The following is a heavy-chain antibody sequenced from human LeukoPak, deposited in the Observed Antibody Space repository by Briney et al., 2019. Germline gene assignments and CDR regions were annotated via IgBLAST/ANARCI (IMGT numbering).Heavy chain of an antibody. D-gene: IGHD2-2*01. V-gene: IGHV3-11*01. Sequence: GGSLRLSCAASGFTFSDYYISWIRQAAGEGLEWVSYIIISGSTIYYADYVKGRFTISRDNAKNSLYMQMNRLRAEDTAVYYCASRRYCSSTSCPGPADYWGQGTLVAVSS. J-gene: IGHJ4*02. CDR3: ASRRYCSSTSCPGPADY. CDR2: IIISGSTI. CDR1: GFTFSDYY.